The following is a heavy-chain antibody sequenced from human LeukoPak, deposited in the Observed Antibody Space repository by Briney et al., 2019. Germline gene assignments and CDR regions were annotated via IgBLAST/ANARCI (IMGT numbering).Heavy chain of an antibody. J-gene: IGHJ5*01. CDR3: ARNSGWFDY. D-gene: IGHD6-19*01. Sequence: SETLSLTCTLSGGSLSSFYWSWIRQPPGKGLEWIGYIYYSGSTNYNPSLKSRVTISVDTSKNQFSLKLSSVTAADTAVYYCARNSGWFDYWGQGTLVTVSS. CDR2: IYYSGST. V-gene: IGHV4-59*08. CDR1: GGSLSSFY.